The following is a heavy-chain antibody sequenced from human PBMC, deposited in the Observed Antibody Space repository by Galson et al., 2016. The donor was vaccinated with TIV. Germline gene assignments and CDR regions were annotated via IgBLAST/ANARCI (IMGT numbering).Heavy chain of an antibody. CDR3: ARGDGSGSYYYDAFDI. CDR1: GGILNTYT. D-gene: IGHD3-10*01. V-gene: IGHV1-69*13. Sequence: SVKVSCKASGGILNTYTISWVRQAPGQGLEWMGKITPIFGTPNYAQMFQGRVSITVDESTSTAYTELSSLRSEDTAVYYCARGDGSGSYYYDAFDIWGQGTLVTVSS. J-gene: IGHJ3*02. CDR2: ITPIFGTP.